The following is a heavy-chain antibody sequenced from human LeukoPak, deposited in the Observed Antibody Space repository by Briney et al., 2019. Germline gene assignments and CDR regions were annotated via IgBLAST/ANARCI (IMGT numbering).Heavy chain of an antibody. Sequence: AEPLSLTCTLSGGSISSYYWRGLPHPPGKGREWIGYLYYSGSTNYNPTLESRVTISVDTSKTHFSLKLSSVTAADTAVYYCARHYLYDSSAEFDYWGQGTLVTVSS. CDR3: ARHYLYDSSAEFDY. V-gene: IGHV4-59*08. CDR1: GGSISSYY. CDR2: LYYSGST. D-gene: IGHD3-22*01. J-gene: IGHJ4*02.